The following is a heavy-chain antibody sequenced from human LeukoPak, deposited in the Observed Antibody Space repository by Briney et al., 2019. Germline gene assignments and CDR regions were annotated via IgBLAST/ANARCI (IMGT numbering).Heavy chain of an antibody. J-gene: IGHJ4*02. CDR1: GITFSDRW. Sequence: GGSLRLSCAVSGITFSDRWMTWVRQAPGKGLEWVANIKYDGSEKYYVESVKGRFTISRDNAKNSLFLQMNGLRVEDTAVYYCARDVNGGYFDYWGQGTLVTVSS. D-gene: IGHD4-23*01. V-gene: IGHV3-7*01. CDR3: ARDVNGGYFDY. CDR2: IKYDGSEK.